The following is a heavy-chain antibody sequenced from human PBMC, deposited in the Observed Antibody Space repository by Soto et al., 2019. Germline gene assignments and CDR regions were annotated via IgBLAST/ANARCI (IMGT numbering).Heavy chain of an antibody. J-gene: IGHJ5*02. D-gene: IGHD6-13*01. Sequence: QVQLVQSGAEVKKPGSSVKVSCKASGGTFSSYAISWVRQAPGQGLEWMGGIIPIFGTANYAQKFQGRVTITADKSTSTAYMELSSLRSEDTAXXXXXXXVAAAGDDPTGXXXPWGQG. CDR2: IIPIFGTA. CDR1: GGTFSSYA. V-gene: IGHV1-69*06. CDR3: XXXVAAAGDDPTGXXXP.